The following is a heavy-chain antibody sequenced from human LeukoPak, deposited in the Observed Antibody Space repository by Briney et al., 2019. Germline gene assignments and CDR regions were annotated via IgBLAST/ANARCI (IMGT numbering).Heavy chain of an antibody. Sequence: SETLSLTCAVYGGSFSGYYWSWIRQPPGKGLEWIGEINHSGSTNYNPSLKSRVTISVDTSKNQFSLKLSSVTAADTAVYYCARKYCSSTSCYRGWFDPWGQRTLVTVSS. V-gene: IGHV4-34*01. CDR2: INHSGST. CDR1: GGSFSGYY. D-gene: IGHD2-2*01. CDR3: ARKYCSSTSCYRGWFDP. J-gene: IGHJ5*02.